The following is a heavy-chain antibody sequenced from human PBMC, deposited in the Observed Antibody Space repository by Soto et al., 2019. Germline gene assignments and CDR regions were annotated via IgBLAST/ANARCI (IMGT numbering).Heavy chain of an antibody. Sequence: GGSLRLSCAASGFTFGSYWMSWVRQAPGEGLEWVANIKQDGSEKYYVDSVKGRFTISRDNAKNSLYLQMNSLRAEDTAVYYCARFYYDSSGYLPSPYYYYYGMDVWGQGTTVTVSS. CDR2: IKQDGSEK. D-gene: IGHD3-22*01. CDR3: ARFYYDSSGYLPSPYYYYYGMDV. CDR1: GFTFGSYW. V-gene: IGHV3-7*04. J-gene: IGHJ6*02.